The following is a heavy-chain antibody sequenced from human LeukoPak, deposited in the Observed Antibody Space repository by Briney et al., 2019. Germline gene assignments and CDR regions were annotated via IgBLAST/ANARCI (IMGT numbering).Heavy chain of an antibody. CDR3: ARTNYDTLTGYFPFDY. CDR2: ISGSGGST. Sequence: GGSLRLSCAASGFTFSSYAMSWVRQAPGKGLEWVSAISGSGGSTYYADSVKGRFTISRDNSKNTLYLQMNSLRVEDTAVYYCARTNYDTLTGYFPFDYWGQGTLVTVSS. V-gene: IGHV3-23*01. CDR1: GFTFSSYA. J-gene: IGHJ4*02. D-gene: IGHD3-9*01.